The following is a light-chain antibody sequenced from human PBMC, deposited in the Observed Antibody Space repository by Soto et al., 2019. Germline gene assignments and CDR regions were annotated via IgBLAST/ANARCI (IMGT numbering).Light chain of an antibody. Sequence: QSVLTHPASVSGSPGQSIAISCTGTSGDVGSYNFVSWYQQHPGKAPKLMIYDVSARPPGVSNRFSGSKSGNTASLTISGLQAEDEADYYCSSYTSTSTLVFGGGTKVTVL. CDR1: SGDVGSYNF. V-gene: IGLV2-14*01. CDR2: DVS. J-gene: IGLJ2*01. CDR3: SSYTSTSTLV.